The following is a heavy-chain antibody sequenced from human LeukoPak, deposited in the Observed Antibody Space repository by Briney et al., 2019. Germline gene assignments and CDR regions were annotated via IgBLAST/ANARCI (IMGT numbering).Heavy chain of an antibody. J-gene: IGHJ4*02. V-gene: IGHV1-8*01. CDR3: ARMDSIYSSSSADY. Sequence: ASVKVSCXASGYTFTSYDINWVRQATGQGLEWMGWMNPNSGNTGYAQKFQGRVTMTRNTSISTAYMELSSLRSEDTAVYYCARMDSIYSSSSADYWGQGTLVTVSS. CDR2: MNPNSGNT. D-gene: IGHD6-6*01. CDR1: GYTFTSYD.